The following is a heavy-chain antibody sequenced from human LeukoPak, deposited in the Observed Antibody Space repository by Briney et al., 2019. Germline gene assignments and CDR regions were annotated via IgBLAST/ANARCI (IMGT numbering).Heavy chain of an antibody. Sequence: ASVKVSCKASGYIFNSYYLHWMRQAPGRGPEWLGWIDPHTGDRVYAQKFQGRVTMTRDTSISTAYLELNWLGSADTAVYFCARVPRRGHNYGFDYWGQGSLVTVSS. CDR3: ARVPRRGHNYGFDY. D-gene: IGHD5-18*01. CDR2: IDPHTGDR. V-gene: IGHV1-2*02. CDR1: GYIFNSYY. J-gene: IGHJ4*02.